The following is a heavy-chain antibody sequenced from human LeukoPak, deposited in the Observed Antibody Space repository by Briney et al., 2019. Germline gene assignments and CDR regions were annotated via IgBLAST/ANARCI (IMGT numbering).Heavy chain of an antibody. Sequence: GGSLRLSCAASGFTFTTYAMSWVRQAPGKGLEWVSTISGSGGSTDYADSVKGRFTISRDNSKTTLYLQMNSLRVEDTAVYYCAKETAFCKSTPCKNPNDYWGQGTLVTVSS. CDR2: ISGSGGST. CDR1: GFTFTTYA. J-gene: IGHJ4*02. V-gene: IGHV3-23*01. CDR3: AKETAFCKSTPCKNPNDY. D-gene: IGHD2/OR15-2a*01.